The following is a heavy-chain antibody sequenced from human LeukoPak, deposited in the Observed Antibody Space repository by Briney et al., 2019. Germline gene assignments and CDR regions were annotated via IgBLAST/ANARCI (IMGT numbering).Heavy chain of an antibody. Sequence: SETLSLTCAVYGGSFSGYYWSWIRQPPGKGLEWIGEINHSGSTNYNPSLKSRVTISVDTSKNQFSLKLSSVTAADTAVYYCARALLRPWFDPWGQGTLVTVSS. V-gene: IGHV4-34*01. J-gene: IGHJ5*02. CDR2: INHSGST. CDR1: GGSFSGYY. CDR3: ARALLRPWFDP. D-gene: IGHD4-17*01.